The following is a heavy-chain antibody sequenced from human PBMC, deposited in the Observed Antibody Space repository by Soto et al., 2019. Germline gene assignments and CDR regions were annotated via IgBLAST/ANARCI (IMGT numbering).Heavy chain of an antibody. CDR3: AKVMGAYVTQYYFDY. D-gene: IGHD2-21*02. Sequence: GGSLRLSCAASGFTFSRHAMSWVRQAPGKGLEWVSAITGSGGSTYYADSVKGRFTISRDNSKNTLYLQMNSLIAEDTAVYYCAKVMGAYVTQYYFDYWGQGPLVTVSS. J-gene: IGHJ4*02. CDR2: ITGSGGST. V-gene: IGHV3-23*01. CDR1: GFTFSRHA.